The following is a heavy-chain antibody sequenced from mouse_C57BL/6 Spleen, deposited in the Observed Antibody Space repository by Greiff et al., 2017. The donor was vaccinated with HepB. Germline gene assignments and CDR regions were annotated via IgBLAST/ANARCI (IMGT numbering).Heavy chain of an antibody. CDR1: GFTFSSYT. CDR2: ISGGGGNT. V-gene: IGHV5-9*01. CDR3: AIDGYYVDY. Sequence: EVQLVESGGGLVKPGGSLKLSCAASGFTFSSYTMSWVRQTPEKRLEWVATISGGGGNTYYPDSVKGRFTISRDNAKNTLYLQMSSLRSEDTALYYCAIDGYYVDYWGQGTTLTVSS. J-gene: IGHJ2*01. D-gene: IGHD2-3*01.